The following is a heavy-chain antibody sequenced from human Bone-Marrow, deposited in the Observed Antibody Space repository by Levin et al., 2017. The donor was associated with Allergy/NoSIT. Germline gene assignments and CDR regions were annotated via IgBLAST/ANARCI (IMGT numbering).Heavy chain of an antibody. CDR3: ASGPYGDYADY. V-gene: IGHV3-7*01. CDR2: IKQDGSEK. J-gene: IGHJ4*02. Sequence: PGGSLRLSCAASGFTFSSYWMSWVRQAPGKGLEWVANIKQDGSEKYYVDSVKGRFTISRDNAKNSLYLQMNSLRAEDTAVYYCASGPYGDYADYWGQGTLVTVSS. CDR1: GFTFSSYW. D-gene: IGHD4-17*01.